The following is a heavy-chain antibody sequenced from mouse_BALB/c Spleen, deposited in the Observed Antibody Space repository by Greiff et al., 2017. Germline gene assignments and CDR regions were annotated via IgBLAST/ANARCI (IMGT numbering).Heavy chain of an antibody. CDR2: INPYNDGT. J-gene: IGHJ2*01. Sequence: EVKLMESGPELVKPGASVKMSCKASGYTFTSYVMHWVKQKPGQGLEWIGYINPYNDGTKYNEKFKGKATLTSDKSSSTAYMELSSLTSEDSAVYYCARGGAKPGDYWGQGTTLTVSS. D-gene: IGHD1-1*01. CDR1: GYTFTSYV. V-gene: IGHV1-14*01. CDR3: ARGGAKPGDY.